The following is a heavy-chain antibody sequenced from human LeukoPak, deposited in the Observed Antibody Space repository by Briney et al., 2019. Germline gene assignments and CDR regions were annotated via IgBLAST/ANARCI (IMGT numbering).Heavy chain of an antibody. V-gene: IGHV3-30*03. CDR2: ISYDGSNK. D-gene: IGHD4-17*01. CDR1: GFTFSSYG. J-gene: IGHJ4*02. CDR3: ARIDDDYGDLDY. Sequence: PGRSLRLSCAASGFTFSSYGMHWVRQAPGKGLEWVAVISYDGSNKYYADSVKGRFTISRDNAKNSLYLQMNSLRAEDTAVYYCARIDDDYGDLDYWGQGTLVTVSS.